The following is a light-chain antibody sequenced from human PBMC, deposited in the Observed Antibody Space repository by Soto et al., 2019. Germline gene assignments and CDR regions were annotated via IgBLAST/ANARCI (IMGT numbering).Light chain of an antibody. J-gene: IGKJ5*01. Sequence: DIQMTQSPSSLSASVGDRVTITCQASQDVSNYLNWYQQKLGKAPKLLIYDASNLETGVPSRFSGSGSGTYFSFTISSLQPEDFATYYCKQYSNLINFGQGTRLEIK. V-gene: IGKV1-33*01. CDR2: DAS. CDR1: QDVSNY. CDR3: KQYSNLIN.